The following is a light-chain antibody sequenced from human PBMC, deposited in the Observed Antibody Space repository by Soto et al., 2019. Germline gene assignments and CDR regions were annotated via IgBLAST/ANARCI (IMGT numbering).Light chain of an antibody. V-gene: IGLV2-8*01. Sequence: QSVLTQPPSASGSPGQSVTISCTGTSNDVGDYNYVSWYQQHPGKAPKLMIYEVTKRPSGVPDRFSGSKSGNTASLTVSGLQPEDESDYYCSSYAGGKNFEVVFGGGTKVTVL. CDR2: EVT. J-gene: IGLJ2*01. CDR3: SSYAGGKNFEVV. CDR1: SNDVGDYNY.